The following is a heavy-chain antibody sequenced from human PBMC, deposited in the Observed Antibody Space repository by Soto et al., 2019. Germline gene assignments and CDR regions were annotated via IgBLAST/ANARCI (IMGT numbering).Heavy chain of an antibody. CDR1: GFTVSSNY. CDR3: ARDLWNSFDY. CDR2: IYSGGTI. D-gene: IGHD2-21*01. J-gene: IGHJ4*02. V-gene: IGHV3-53*01. Sequence: EVQLVESGGGLIQPGGSLRLSCAASGFTVSSNYMSWVRQAPGKGLEWVSVIYSGGTIYYADSVKGRFTISRDNAKNSLYLQMNSLRDEDTAVYYCARDLWNSFDYWGQGTLVTVSS.